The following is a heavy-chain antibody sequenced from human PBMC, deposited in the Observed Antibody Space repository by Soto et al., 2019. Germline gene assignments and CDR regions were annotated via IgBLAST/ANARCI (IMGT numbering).Heavy chain of an antibody. J-gene: IGHJ4*02. Sequence: QVQLVQSGAEVKTPGSSLKVSCTVSGSRFSNYVISWVRQAPGHGLEWLGRIIPIFNTTQYPQKFQGRVTITADKSTNTASLELSSLRSADTAVYYCAREGRGKKAGYNGLVSLGYWGQGTPVTVSS. V-gene: IGHV1-69*06. D-gene: IGHD2-2*02. CDR2: IIPIFNTT. CDR3: AREGRGKKAGYNGLVSLGY. CDR1: GSRFSNYV.